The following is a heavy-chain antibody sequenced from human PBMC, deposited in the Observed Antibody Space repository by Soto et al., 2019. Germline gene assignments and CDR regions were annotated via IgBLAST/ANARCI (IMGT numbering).Heavy chain of an antibody. V-gene: IGHV1-69*01. D-gene: IGHD3-3*01. J-gene: IGHJ6*02. Sequence: QVQLVQSGAEVKKPGSSVKVSCKASGGTFSSYAISWVRQAPGQGLEWMGGIIPIFGTANYAQKFQGRVTITADESTSTAYMELSSLRSEDTAVYCCARDPYYDFWSGYPKTSPHYYYGMDVWGQGTTVTVSS. CDR1: GGTFSSYA. CDR3: ARDPYYDFWSGYPKTSPHYYYGMDV. CDR2: IIPIFGTA.